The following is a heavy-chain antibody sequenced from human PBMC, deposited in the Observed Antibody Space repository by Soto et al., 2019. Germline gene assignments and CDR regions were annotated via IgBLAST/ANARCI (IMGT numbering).Heavy chain of an antibody. CDR3: ARVGEPGYYYYGMDV. J-gene: IGHJ6*02. CDR1: GGSISSGGYS. Sequence: SETLSLTCAVSGGSISSGGYSWSWIRQPPGRGLEWIGYIYHSGSTYYNPSLKSRVTISVDRSKNQFSLKLSSVTAADTAVYYCARVGEPGYYYYGMDVWGQGTTVTVSS. V-gene: IGHV4-30-2*01. CDR2: IYHSGST. D-gene: IGHD2-21*01.